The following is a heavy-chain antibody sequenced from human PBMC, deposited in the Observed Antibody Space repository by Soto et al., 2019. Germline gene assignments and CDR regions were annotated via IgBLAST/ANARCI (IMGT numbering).Heavy chain of an antibody. D-gene: IGHD3-3*01. J-gene: IGHJ6*02. CDR3: AKQFFGVVSKVYYYGMDV. Sequence: HPGGSLRLSCAASGFTFSSYGMHWVRQAPGKGLEWVAVISYDGSNKYYADSVKGRFTISRDNSKNTPYLQMNSLRAEDTAVYYCAKQFFGVVSKVYYYGMDVWGQGTTVTVSS. V-gene: IGHV3-30*18. CDR1: GFTFSSYG. CDR2: ISYDGSNK.